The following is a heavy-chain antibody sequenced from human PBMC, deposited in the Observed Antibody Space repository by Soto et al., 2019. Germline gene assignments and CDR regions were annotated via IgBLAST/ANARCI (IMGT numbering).Heavy chain of an antibody. CDR3: ARIGSGYDYPGYYMDV. V-gene: IGHV4-31*03. Sequence: SETLSLTCTVSGGSISSGGYYWSWIRQHPGKGLEWIGYIYYSGSTYYNPSLKSRVTISVDTSKNQFSLKLSSVTAADTALYYCARIGSGYDYPGYYMDVWGKGTTVTVSS. CDR1: GGSISSGGYY. D-gene: IGHD5-12*01. J-gene: IGHJ6*03. CDR2: IYYSGST.